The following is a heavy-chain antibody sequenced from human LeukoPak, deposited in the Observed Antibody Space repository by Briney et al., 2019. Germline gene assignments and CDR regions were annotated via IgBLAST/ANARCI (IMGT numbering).Heavy chain of an antibody. D-gene: IGHD3-22*01. V-gene: IGHV4-39*01. CDR2: IYYSGST. CDR3: ATVGAGVNYYDSSGYYPRIDY. CDR1: GVSISSSSYY. Sequence: PSETLSLTCTVSGVSISSSSYYWGWIRQPPGKGLEWIGSIYYSGSTYYNPSLKSRVTISVDTSKNQFSLKLSSVTAADTAVYYCATVGAGVNYYDSSGYYPRIDYWGQGTLVTVSS. J-gene: IGHJ4*02.